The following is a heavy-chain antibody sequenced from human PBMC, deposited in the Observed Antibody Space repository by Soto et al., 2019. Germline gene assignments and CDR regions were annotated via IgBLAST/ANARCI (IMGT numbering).Heavy chain of an antibody. CDR1: GFTFSSYA. V-gene: IGHV3-23*01. J-gene: IGHJ5*02. CDR2: ISGSGGST. CDR3: SDDEQSYYYCSGRISFGH. Sequence: EVQLLESGGGLVQPGGSLRLSCAASGFTFSSYAMSWVRQAPGKGLEWVSAISGSGGSTYYADSVKGRFTISRDNSMMTRYRQMNGLGAEVTSVSYCSDDEQSYYYCSGRISFGHWFQGTLVIV. D-gene: IGHD3-10*01.